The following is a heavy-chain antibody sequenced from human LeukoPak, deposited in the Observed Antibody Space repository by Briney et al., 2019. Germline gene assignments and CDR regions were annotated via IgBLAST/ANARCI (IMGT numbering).Heavy chain of an antibody. CDR2: IGTAGDT. D-gene: IGHD3-22*01. J-gene: IGHJ6*02. V-gene: IGHV3-13*01. Sequence: PGGSLRLSCAASGFTFSSYAMHWVRQATGKGLEWVSAIGTAGDTYYPGSVKGRFTISRENAKNSLYLQMNSLRAGDTAVYYCARDAYYYDSSGYQRLHYYGMDVWGQGTTVTVSS. CDR1: GFTFSSYA. CDR3: ARDAYYYDSSGYQRLHYYGMDV.